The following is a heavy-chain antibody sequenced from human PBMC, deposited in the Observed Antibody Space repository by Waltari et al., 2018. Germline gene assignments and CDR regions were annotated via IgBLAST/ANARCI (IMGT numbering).Heavy chain of an antibody. D-gene: IGHD3-22*01. CDR1: GGTFSRDG. CDR3: TGGYYESSGFSFSYTYNMDV. V-gene: IGHV1-69*06. J-gene: IGHJ6*02. CDR2: IIPTFGTT. Sequence: QVQVVQSGAEVKKPGSSVRVSCKASGGTFSRDGLIWLRQAPGQGLEWMGGIIPTFGTTNYPQEFQGRVTITADKSTSTAYMELSSLRSADTAVYYCTGGYYESSGFSFSYTYNMDVWGQGTTVTVSS.